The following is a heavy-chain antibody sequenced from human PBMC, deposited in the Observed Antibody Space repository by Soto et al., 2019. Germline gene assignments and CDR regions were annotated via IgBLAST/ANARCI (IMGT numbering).Heavy chain of an antibody. CDR2: IKSKTDGGTT. Sequence: GGSLRLSCAASGFIFSNAWMSWVRQAPGKGLEWVGRIKSKTDGGTTDYGAAVKGRFTISRDDSKNTMYLQMDSLKTEDTAVYYCATGLSSSSSGWGQGTLVTVAS. J-gene: IGHJ4*02. D-gene: IGHD6-6*01. CDR3: ATGLSSSSSG. V-gene: IGHV3-15*01. CDR1: GFIFSNAW.